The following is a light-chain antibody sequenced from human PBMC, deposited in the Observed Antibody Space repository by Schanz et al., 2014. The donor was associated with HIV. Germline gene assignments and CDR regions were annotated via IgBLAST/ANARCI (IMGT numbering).Light chain of an antibody. J-gene: IGKJ2*01. CDR3: QQSYTTPPGT. Sequence: DIQMTQSPSSLSASVGDRVTITCQASQDISNYLNWYQQKPGKAPKLLLYDASNLETGVPSRFSGSGSGTDFTFTISSLRPEDIATYYCQQSYTTPPGTFGQGTKLEIK. CDR1: QDISNY. V-gene: IGKV1-33*01. CDR2: DAS.